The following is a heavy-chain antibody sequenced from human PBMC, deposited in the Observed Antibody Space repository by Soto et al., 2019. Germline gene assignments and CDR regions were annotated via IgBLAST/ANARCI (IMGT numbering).Heavy chain of an antibody. J-gene: IGHJ4*02. CDR3: VATYGDYLDY. CDR1: GYKFTTYW. D-gene: IGHD4-17*01. V-gene: IGHV5-51*01. CDR2: IYPDDSDS. Sequence: ESLKISCKGSGYKFTTYWIGWVRQMPGKGLEWMAIIYPDDSDSRYSPSFQGQVTISADKSISTAYLQWSSLKASDTAIYYCVATYGDYLDYWGQGTLVTVSS.